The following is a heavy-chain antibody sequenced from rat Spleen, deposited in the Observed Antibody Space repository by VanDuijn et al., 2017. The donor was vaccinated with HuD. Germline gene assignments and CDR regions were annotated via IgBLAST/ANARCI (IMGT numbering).Heavy chain of an antibody. CDR2: ISTGGDNT. V-gene: IGHV5-25*01. CDR1: GFTFSNYY. D-gene: IGHD1-11*01. Sequence: EVQLVESGGGLVQPGRSLKLSCAASGFTFSNYYMAWVRQAPTKGLEWVAYISTGGDNTYYRDSVKGRFTISRDNAKSTLYLQMDSLRSKDTATYYCSRNNYGGYSEFGWFAYWGQGTLVTVSS. CDR3: SRNNYGGYSEFGWFAY. J-gene: IGHJ3*01.